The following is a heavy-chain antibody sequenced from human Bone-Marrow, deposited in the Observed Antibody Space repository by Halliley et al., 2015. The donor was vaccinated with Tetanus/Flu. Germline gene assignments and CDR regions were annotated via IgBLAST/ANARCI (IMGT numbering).Heavy chain of an antibody. Sequence: TLSLTCAVSGDSISSYNWWSWVRQPPGKGLEWIGDTYHSGTTNYNPSLKSRVTISVDKSKNQFSLRLSSVTAADTAVYYCARGLYSGSSYGLSSAYFDYWGQGTLVTVSS. J-gene: IGHJ4*02. CDR2: TYHSGTT. D-gene: IGHD1-26*01. CDR3: ARGLYSGSSYGLSSAYFDY. V-gene: IGHV4-4*02. CDR1: GDSISSYNW.